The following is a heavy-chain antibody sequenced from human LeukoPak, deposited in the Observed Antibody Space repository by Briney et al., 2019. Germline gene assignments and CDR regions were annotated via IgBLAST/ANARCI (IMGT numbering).Heavy chain of an antibody. CDR3: ARERLDAFDI. J-gene: IGHJ3*02. Sequence: ASVKVSCKASGGTFSSYAISWVRQAPGQGLEWMGGIIPIFGTANYAQKFQGRVTIIADESTSTVYMELSSLRSEDTAVYYCARERLDAFDIWGQGTTVTVSS. CDR1: GGTFSSYA. V-gene: IGHV1-69*13. CDR2: IIPIFGTA. D-gene: IGHD6-25*01.